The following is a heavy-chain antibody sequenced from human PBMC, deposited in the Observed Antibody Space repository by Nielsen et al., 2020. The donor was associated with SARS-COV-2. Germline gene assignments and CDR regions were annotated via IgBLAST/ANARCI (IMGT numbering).Heavy chain of an antibody. V-gene: IGHV4-31*03. CDR2: IYYSGST. CDR1: GGSISSGGYY. D-gene: IGHD4-17*01. Sequence: SETLSLTCTVSGGSISSGGYYWSWIRQHPGKGLEWIGYIYYSGSTYYNPSLKSRVTISVDTSKNQFSLKLSSVTAADTAVYYCARLEKTTVTEYYFDYWGQGTLVTVSS. CDR3: ARLEKTTVTEYYFDY. J-gene: IGHJ4*02.